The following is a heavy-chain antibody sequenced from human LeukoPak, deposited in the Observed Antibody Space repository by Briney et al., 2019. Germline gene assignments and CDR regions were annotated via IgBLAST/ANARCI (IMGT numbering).Heavy chain of an antibody. CDR2: IYHSGST. J-gene: IGHJ4*02. V-gene: IGHV4-39*07. D-gene: IGHD5-18*01. CDR3: ARGPAYSYGYLTR. Sequence: SETLSLTCTVSGGSISSSIYYWVWIRQPPGKGLEWIGEIYHSGSTNYNPSLKSRVTISVDKSKNQFSLKLSSVTAADTAVYYCARGPAYSYGYLTRWGQGTLVTVSS. CDR1: GGSISSSIYY.